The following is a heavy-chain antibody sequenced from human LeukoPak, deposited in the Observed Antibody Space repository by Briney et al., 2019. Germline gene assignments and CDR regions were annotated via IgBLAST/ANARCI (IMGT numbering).Heavy chain of an antibody. J-gene: IGHJ3*02. V-gene: IGHV4-59*01. CDR2: IYYSGST. CDR3: ARVIQRNGVLDAFDI. Sequence: SETLSLTCTVSGGSISSYYWSWIRQPPGKGLEWIGYIYYSGSTNYNPSLKSRVTISVDTSKNQFSLKLSSVTAADTGVYYCARVIQRNGVLDAFDIWGQGTMVTVSS. D-gene: IGHD5-18*01. CDR1: GGSISSYY.